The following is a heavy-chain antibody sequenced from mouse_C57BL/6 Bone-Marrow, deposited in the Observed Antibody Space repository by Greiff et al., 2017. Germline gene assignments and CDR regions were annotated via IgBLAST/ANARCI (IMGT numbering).Heavy chain of an antibody. J-gene: IGHJ2*01. D-gene: IGHD2-3*01. CDR1: GYSITSGYY. Sequence: EVQLQESGPGLVKPSQSLSLTCSVTGYSITSGYYWNWIRQFPGNKLEWMGYISYDGSNNYNPSLKNRISITRDTSKNQFFLKLHSVTTEDTSTYYCARNYDGYSYYFDYWGQGTTLTVSS. CDR2: ISYDGSN. V-gene: IGHV3-6*01. CDR3: ARNYDGYSYYFDY.